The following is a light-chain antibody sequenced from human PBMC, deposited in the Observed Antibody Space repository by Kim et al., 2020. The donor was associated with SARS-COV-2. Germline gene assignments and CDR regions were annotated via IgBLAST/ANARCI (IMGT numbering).Light chain of an antibody. J-gene: IGLJ2*01. Sequence: SYELTQPPSVSVSPGQTASITCSGDRLGDKYACWYQQKPGQSPVVVIYQDTKRPSGIPERFSGSNSGNTATLTISGTPAMDEADYYCQVWDSTPTVFGGG. V-gene: IGLV3-1*01. CDR2: QDT. CDR1: RLGDKY. CDR3: QVWDSTPTV.